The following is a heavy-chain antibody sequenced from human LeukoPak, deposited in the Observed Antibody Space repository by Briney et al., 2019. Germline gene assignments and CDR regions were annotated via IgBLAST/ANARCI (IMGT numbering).Heavy chain of an antibody. Sequence: ASVKVSCKASGYTFTGYYMHWVRQAPGQGLEWMGWINPNSGGTNYAQKFQGWVTMTRDTSISTAYMELSRLRSDDTAVYYCAVTYYYGSGSFLAYYYGMDVWGQGTTVTVSS. CDR1: GYTFTGYY. D-gene: IGHD3-10*01. V-gene: IGHV1-2*04. CDR2: INPNSGGT. CDR3: AVTYYYGSGSFLAYYYGMDV. J-gene: IGHJ6*02.